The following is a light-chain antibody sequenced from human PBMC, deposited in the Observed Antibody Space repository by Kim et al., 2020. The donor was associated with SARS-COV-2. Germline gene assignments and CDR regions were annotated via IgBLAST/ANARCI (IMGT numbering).Light chain of an antibody. V-gene: IGLV3-21*01. CDR3: QGWETSDDHSAI. J-gene: IGLJ2*01. Sequence: PGKTATIPCGGSNIITVSVPGYQQQPGPATLLVIPYDSDRPSGIAERFSGSSSGNTATLTLNRVEGEDEADSYCQGWETSDDHSAIFGGGTQLTVL. CDR2: YDS. CDR1: NIITVS.